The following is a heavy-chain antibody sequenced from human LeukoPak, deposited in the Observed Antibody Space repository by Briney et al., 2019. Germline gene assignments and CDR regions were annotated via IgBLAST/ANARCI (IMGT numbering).Heavy chain of an antibody. CDR2: MNPYSGDR. CDR1: GYTFTTYH. V-gene: IGHV1-8*03. J-gene: IGHJ4*02. D-gene: IGHD4-17*01. Sequence: SVTVSCKTSGYTFTTYHINWVRQATGQGLEWLGWMNPYSGDRGYAQKFQGRLSITSDTSISTAYMELSSLKSDDTAVYFCARTTSLTSSGYDCWGQGTLVTVSS. CDR3: ARTTSLTSSGYDC.